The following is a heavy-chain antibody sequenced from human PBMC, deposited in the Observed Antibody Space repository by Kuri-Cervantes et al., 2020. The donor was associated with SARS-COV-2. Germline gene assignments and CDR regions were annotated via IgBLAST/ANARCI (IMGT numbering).Heavy chain of an antibody. CDR2: INPNGGT. V-gene: IGHV1-2*02. CDR1: GYTFTGYY. D-gene: IGHD5-18*01. Sequence: AAVKVSCKGSGYTFTGYYMHWLRQAPGQGLEWMGWINPNGGTNSAQKFQGRVTMTRDTSTSTVHMELSTLRFDDTAVFYCAGHLRPGGYSFGFDLWGQGTLVTVSS. J-gene: IGHJ4*02. CDR3: AGHLRPGGYSFGFDL.